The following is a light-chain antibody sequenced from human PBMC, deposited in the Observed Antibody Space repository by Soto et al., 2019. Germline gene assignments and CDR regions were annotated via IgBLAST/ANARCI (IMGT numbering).Light chain of an antibody. CDR3: AAWDDILNGYV. Sequence: QSVLTQPPSASGTRGQRVTMSCSGSSSNIESNTVTWYQQLPGTAPKLVIYSNYDRPSGVPDRFSGSTSGTSASLVIRGLQSEDEADYYCAAWDDILNGYVFGGGTKVTVL. CDR2: SNY. J-gene: IGLJ1*01. CDR1: SSNIESNT. V-gene: IGLV1-44*01.